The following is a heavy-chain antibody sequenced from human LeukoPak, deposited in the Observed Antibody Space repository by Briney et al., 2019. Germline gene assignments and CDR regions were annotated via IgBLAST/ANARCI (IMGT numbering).Heavy chain of an antibody. V-gene: IGHV1-69*05. CDR2: IIPIFGTA. CDR1: GGTFSSYA. CDR3: ARGRGGDGGVGATAN. D-gene: IGHD1-26*01. J-gene: IGHJ4*02. Sequence: PVKVSCKASGGTFSSYAISWVRQAPGQGLEWMGGIIPIFGTANYAQKFQGRVTITTDESTSTAYMELSSLRSEDTAVYYCARGRGGDGGVGATANWGQGTLVTVSS.